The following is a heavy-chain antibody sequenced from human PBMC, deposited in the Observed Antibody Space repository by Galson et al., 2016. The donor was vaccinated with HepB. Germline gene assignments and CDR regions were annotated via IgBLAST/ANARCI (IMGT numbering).Heavy chain of an antibody. J-gene: IGHJ4*02. CDR3: ARLVTTLNPSDY. D-gene: IGHD4-17*01. CDR1: GYSFATRW. Sequence: QSGAEVKKPGESLKISCKGSGYSFATRWIAWVRQMPGKGLEWMGIIYPDDSDTRYSPSFQGQVTISADKSISTAYLQWSSLKASDTAMYYCARLVTTLNPSDYWGPGTLVTVSS. V-gene: IGHV5-51*01. CDR2: IYPDDSDT.